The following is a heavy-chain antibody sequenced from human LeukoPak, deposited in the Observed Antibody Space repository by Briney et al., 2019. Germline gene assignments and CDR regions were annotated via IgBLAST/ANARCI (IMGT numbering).Heavy chain of an antibody. Sequence: SETLSLTCAVYGGSFSGYYWSWIRQPPGKGLEWIGEINHSGSTNYNPSLKSRVTISVDTSKNQFSLKLSSMTAADTAVYYCARGYCSGGSCYWDAFDIWGQGTMVTVFS. CDR2: INHSGST. CDR1: GGSFSGYY. CDR3: ARGYCSGGSCYWDAFDI. J-gene: IGHJ3*02. D-gene: IGHD2-15*01. V-gene: IGHV4-34*01.